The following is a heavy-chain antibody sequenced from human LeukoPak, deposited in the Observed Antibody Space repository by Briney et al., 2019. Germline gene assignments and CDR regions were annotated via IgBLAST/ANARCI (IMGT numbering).Heavy chain of an antibody. Sequence: ASVTVSCKASGYTFTDYYMHWVRQAPGQGLEWMGWINPKSGDTHYAQKFQGRVTMTRDTSISTAYMELSRLRSDDTAVYYCARGHIVVVTAPGGLDYWGQGTLVTVSS. CDR3: ARGHIVVVTAPGGLDY. CDR2: INPKSGDT. V-gene: IGHV1-2*02. J-gene: IGHJ4*02. D-gene: IGHD2-21*02. CDR1: GYTFTDYY.